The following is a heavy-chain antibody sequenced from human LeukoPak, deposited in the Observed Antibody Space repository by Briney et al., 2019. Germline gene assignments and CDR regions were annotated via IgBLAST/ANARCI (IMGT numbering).Heavy chain of an antibody. CDR3: ARDHTTELLWFGELFHMDV. J-gene: IGHJ6*03. CDR1: GFTFSSYA. V-gene: IGHV3-48*01. CDR2: ISSSSSTI. D-gene: IGHD3-10*01. Sequence: GGSLRLSCAASGFTFSSYAMHWVRQAPGKGLEWVSYISSSSSTIYYADSVKGRFTISRDNAKNSLYLQMNSLRAEDTAVYYCARDHTTELLWFGELFHMDVWGKGTTVTVSS.